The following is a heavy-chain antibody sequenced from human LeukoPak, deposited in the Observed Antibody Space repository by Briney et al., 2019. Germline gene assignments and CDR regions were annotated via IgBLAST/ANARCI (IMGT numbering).Heavy chain of an antibody. CDR3: ARSSGTGTFSY. D-gene: IGHD6-25*01. CDR2: VYYGRSP. Sequence: SETLSLTCTVSGDSISRSTHYWAWIRQPPGKGLEWIGSVYYGRSPYFNPSLESRATISVDTSKNHFSLKMNSVTAADTAVYYCARSSGTGTFSYWGQGTLVTVSS. V-gene: IGHV4-39*02. CDR1: GDSISRSTHY. J-gene: IGHJ4*02.